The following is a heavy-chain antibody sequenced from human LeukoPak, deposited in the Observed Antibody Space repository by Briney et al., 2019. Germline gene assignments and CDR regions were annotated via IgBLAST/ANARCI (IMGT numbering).Heavy chain of an antibody. D-gene: IGHD1-26*01. J-gene: IGHJ6*03. CDR2: IYYSGST. Sequence: SETLSLTCTVSGGSISSSSYYWGWIRQTPGKGLELIGSIYYSGSTHYNPSLKSRVTISVDTSKNQFSLKLSSVTAADTAVYYCARVKIVGAYYYYYYMDVWGKGTTGTVSS. CDR1: GGSISSSSYY. V-gene: IGHV4-39*01. CDR3: ARVKIVGAYYYYYYMDV.